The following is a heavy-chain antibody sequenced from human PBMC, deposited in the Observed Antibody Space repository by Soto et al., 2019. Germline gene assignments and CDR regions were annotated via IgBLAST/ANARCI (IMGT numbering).Heavy chain of an antibody. CDR3: AHRLCSGGSCAVDWFDP. CDR2: IYWDDDK. J-gene: IGHJ5*02. V-gene: IGHV2-5*02. D-gene: IGHD2-15*01. Sequence: QSGPTLVNPTQTLTLTCTFSGFSLSTSGVGVGWIRQPPGKALEWLALIYWDDDKRYSPSLKSRLTITKDTSKNQVVLTMTNMDPVDTATYYCAHRLCSGGSCAVDWFDPWGQGTLVTVSS. CDR1: GFSLSTSGVG.